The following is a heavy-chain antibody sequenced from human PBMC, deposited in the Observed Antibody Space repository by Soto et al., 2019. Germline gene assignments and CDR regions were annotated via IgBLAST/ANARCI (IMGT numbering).Heavy chain of an antibody. J-gene: IGHJ5*02. CDR2: MNPNSGNT. CDR3: ARSLGITATWGNWFDP. CDR1: GYTFTSYD. D-gene: IGHD1-20*01. Sequence: ASVKVSCKASGYTFTSYDINWVRQATGQGLEWMGWMNPNSGNTGYAQKFQGRVTMTRNTSISTAYMELSSLRSEDTAVYYCARSLGITATWGNWFDPWGQGTLVTVSS. V-gene: IGHV1-8*01.